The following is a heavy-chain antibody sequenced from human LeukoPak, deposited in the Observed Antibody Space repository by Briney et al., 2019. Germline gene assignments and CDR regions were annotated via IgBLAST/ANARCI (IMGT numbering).Heavy chain of an antibody. V-gene: IGHV3-23*01. CDR3: AKEGVPYYYDSTGYYYFDY. CDR1: GFTFSSYA. CDR2: ISGSGGST. D-gene: IGHD3-22*01. Sequence: GGSLRLSCTASGFTFSSYAMSWVRQAPGKGLEWVSAISGSGGSTYYADSVKGRFTISRDNSKNTLYLQMNSLRAEDTAVYYCAKEGVPYYYDSTGYYYFDYWGPGTLVTVSS. J-gene: IGHJ4*02.